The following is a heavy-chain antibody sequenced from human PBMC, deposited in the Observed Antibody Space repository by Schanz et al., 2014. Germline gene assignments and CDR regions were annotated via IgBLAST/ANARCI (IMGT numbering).Heavy chain of an antibody. J-gene: IGHJ4*02. CDR3: AKHVRSLTGNDY. Sequence: VQLVDSGGGLVKPGGSLRLSCAASGFTFSSYTMNWVRQAPGKGLEWVSAISGSGGSTVYADSVKGRFTISRDNSNNTVFLQMNSLRAEDTAVYYCAKHVRSLTGNDYWGQGTLVTVSS. D-gene: IGHD3-9*01. CDR1: GFTFSSYT. CDR2: ISGSGGST. V-gene: IGHV3-23*04.